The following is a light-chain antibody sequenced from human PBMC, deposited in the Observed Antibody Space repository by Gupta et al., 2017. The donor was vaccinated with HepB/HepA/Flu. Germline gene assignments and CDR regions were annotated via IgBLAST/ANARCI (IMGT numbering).Light chain of an antibody. V-gene: IGLV1-47*01. CDR2: RNN. CDR1: SSNIGSNY. CDR3: AAWDDSLSGL. J-gene: IGLJ2*01. Sequence: SVLTQPPSASGTPGQRVTISCSGSSSNIGSNYVYWYQQLPGTAPKLRIYRNNQRPSGVPDRFSGSKSGTSASLAISGLRSEDEADYYCAAWDDSLSGLFGGGTKLTVL.